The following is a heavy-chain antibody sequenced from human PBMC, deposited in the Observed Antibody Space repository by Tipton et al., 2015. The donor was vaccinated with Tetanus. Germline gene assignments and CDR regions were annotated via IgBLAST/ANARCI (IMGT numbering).Heavy chain of an antibody. CDR2: VNQSGST. Sequence: GLVKPSETLSLACGVSDGSFNAYYWSWIRQTPGKGLEWIGEVNQSGSTKYNPSFNSRAAISVDTSKSQFSLRVRSVTAADTAVYYCARGRTMSGVVAPFDLWGQGTQVTVSS. V-gene: IGHV4-34*01. CDR3: ARGRTMSGVVAPFDL. J-gene: IGHJ4*02. D-gene: IGHD3-3*01. CDR1: DGSFNAYY.